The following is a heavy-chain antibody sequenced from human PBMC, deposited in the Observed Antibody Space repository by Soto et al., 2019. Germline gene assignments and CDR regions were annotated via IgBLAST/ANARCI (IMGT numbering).Heavy chain of an antibody. CDR2: INSDGSST. CDR3: ARYNGGDYYYYYMDV. J-gene: IGHJ6*03. D-gene: IGHD2-8*01. Sequence: GGSLRLSCAASGFTFSSYWMHWVRQAPGKGLVWVSRINSDGSSTSYADSVKGRFTISRDNAKNTLYLQMNSLRAEDTAVYYCARYNGGDYYYYYMDVWGKGTTVTVSS. CDR1: GFTFSSYW. V-gene: IGHV3-74*01.